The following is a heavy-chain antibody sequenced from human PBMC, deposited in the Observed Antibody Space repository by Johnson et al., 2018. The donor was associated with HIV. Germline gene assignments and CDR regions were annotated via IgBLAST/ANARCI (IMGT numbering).Heavy chain of an antibody. CDR2: ISYDGSNK. CDR1: GFTFSRYG. Sequence: VQLVESGGSVVQPGRSLRLSCAASGFTFSRYGMHWVRQAPGKGLEWVLVISYDGSNKYFADFVKGRFTISRDNSKNPLYLQMNSLRPEDPAVYFCTRGPLTVGATIDALDIWGHGTMVTVSS. J-gene: IGHJ3*02. D-gene: IGHD1-26*01. V-gene: IGHV3-30*03. CDR3: TRGPLTVGATIDALDI.